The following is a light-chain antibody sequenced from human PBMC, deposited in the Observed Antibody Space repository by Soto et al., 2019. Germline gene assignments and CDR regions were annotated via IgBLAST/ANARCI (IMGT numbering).Light chain of an antibody. Sequence: EIVLTQSPATLSLSKGERATLSCRASQSVSSNLAWYQQKPGQAPRLLIYGASTRATGIPARFSGSGSGTEFTLTISSLQSEDVAVYYCQQYNNWPPWPFGEGTKVDIK. V-gene: IGKV3-15*01. CDR1: QSVSSN. CDR3: QQYNNWPPWP. J-gene: IGKJ1*01. CDR2: GAS.